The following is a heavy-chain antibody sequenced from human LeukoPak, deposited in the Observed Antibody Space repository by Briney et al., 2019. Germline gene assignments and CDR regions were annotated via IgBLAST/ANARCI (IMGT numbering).Heavy chain of an antibody. CDR1: GGSVNSYY. CDR3: ARAGYSGSLRGAFDI. CDR2: IYYTGST. D-gene: IGHD1-26*01. J-gene: IGHJ3*02. V-gene: IGHV4-59*08. Sequence: SETLSLTCSVSGGSVNSYYWSWIRQPPGEGLEWIGYIYYTGSTNYNPSLKSRVTMSVDTSKNQLSLKLTSVTAADTAVYYCARAGYSGSLRGAFDIWGQGTMVTVSS.